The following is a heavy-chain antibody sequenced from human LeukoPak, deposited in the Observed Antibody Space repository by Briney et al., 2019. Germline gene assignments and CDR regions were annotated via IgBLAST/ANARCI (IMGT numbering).Heavy chain of an antibody. Sequence: GGSLRLSCAAYGFTFCSYSMNWVRQAPGKGLEWVSSISSSSYIYYADSVKGRFTISRDNAKNSLYLQMNSLRAEDTAVYYCARAGGGGLGYFDYWGQGTLVTVSS. D-gene: IGHD2-15*01. J-gene: IGHJ4*02. V-gene: IGHV3-21*01. CDR1: GFTFCSYS. CDR3: ARAGGGGLGYFDY. CDR2: ISSSSYI.